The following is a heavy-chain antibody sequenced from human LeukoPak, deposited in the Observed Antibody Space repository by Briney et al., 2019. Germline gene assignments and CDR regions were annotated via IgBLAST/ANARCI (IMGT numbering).Heavy chain of an antibody. CDR1: GFIFDDYG. CDR3: AKGGGYEAQYYYYYLDV. Sequence: GGSLRLSCAASGFIFDDYGMSWVRQAPGKGLEWVAFIRYDGSNKYYADSVKGRFTISRDNSKNTLYLQMKSLRAEDTAVYYCAKGGGYEAQYYYYYLDVWGKGTTVTISS. CDR2: IRYDGSNK. J-gene: IGHJ6*03. D-gene: IGHD5-12*01. V-gene: IGHV3-30*02.